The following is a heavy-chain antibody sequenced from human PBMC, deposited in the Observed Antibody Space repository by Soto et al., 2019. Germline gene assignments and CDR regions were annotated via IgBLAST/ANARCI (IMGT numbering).Heavy chain of an antibody. Sequence: QVQLQESGPGLVKPSETLSLTCTVSGGSISSYYWSWIRQPPGKGLAWIGYIYYSGSTNYNPSLKSRVTISVDTSKNQFSLKLSSVTAADTAVYYCARGSGTNAASDYWGQGTLVTVSS. CDR3: ARGSGTNAASDY. CDR2: IYYSGST. CDR1: GGSISSYY. J-gene: IGHJ4*02. V-gene: IGHV4-59*01. D-gene: IGHD1-26*01.